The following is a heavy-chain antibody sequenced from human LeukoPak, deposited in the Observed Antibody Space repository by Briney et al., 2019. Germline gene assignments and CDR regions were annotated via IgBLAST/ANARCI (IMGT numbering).Heavy chain of an antibody. D-gene: IGHD3-9*01. CDR2: INHSGST. Sequence: SETLSLTCGGYDGSFSGYHWNWIRQTPGKGLEWIGEINHSGSTNYNPSLKSRVTISVDTSKNQFSLKLSSVTAADTAVYYWARGGYDILTGYYPFDYWGQGTLVTVSS. V-gene: IGHV4-34*01. CDR3: ARGGYDILTGYYPFDY. CDR1: DGSFSGYH. J-gene: IGHJ4*02.